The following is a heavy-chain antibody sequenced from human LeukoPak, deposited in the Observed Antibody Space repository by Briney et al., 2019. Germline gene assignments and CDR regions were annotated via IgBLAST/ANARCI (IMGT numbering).Heavy chain of an antibody. CDR3: ARGIVVVKSLTP. CDR1: GGSFSGYY. J-gene: IGHJ5*02. D-gene: IGHD3-22*01. Sequence: SETLSLTCAVYGGSFSGYYWSWIRQPPGKGLEWIGEINHSGSTNYNPSLKSRVTISVDTSKNQFSLKLSSVTAADTAVYYCARGIVVVKSLTPWGQGTLVTVSS. V-gene: IGHV4-34*01. CDR2: INHSGST.